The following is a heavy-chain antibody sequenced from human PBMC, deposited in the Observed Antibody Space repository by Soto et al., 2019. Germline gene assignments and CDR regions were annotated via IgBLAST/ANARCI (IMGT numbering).Heavy chain of an antibody. CDR2: ISAYNGNT. CDR1: GYTFTSYG. J-gene: IGHJ4*02. CDR3: ARYGGDWYYDYVWGSYRNGLTDY. D-gene: IGHD3-16*02. Sequence: ASVKVSCKASGYTFTSYGISWVRQVPGQGLEWMGWISAYNGNTNYAQKLQGRVTVTTDTSTSTAYMELRSLRSDDTAVYYCARYGGDWYYDYVWGSYRNGLTDYWGQGTLVTVSS. V-gene: IGHV1-18*01.